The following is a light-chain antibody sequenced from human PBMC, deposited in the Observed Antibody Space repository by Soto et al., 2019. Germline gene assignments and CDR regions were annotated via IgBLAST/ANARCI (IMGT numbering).Light chain of an antibody. V-gene: IGKV1-5*01. J-gene: IGKJ1*01. CDR2: DAS. CDR1: QSISTW. CDR3: QQYNSDSRT. Sequence: DIQMTQSPSTLSASVGDRVTITCRASQSISTWLAWYQQKPGNAPKLLIFDASNLESGVPSRFSGSGSGTEFTLTIDSLQPDDFATSYCQQYNSDSRTFGQGTELDIK.